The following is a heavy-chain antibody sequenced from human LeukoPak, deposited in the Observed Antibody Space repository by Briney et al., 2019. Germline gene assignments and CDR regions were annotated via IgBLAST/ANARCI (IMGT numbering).Heavy chain of an antibody. D-gene: IGHD1-26*01. CDR2: ISGSGDST. V-gene: IGHV3-23*01. CDR1: GSTFSIYA. J-gene: IGHJ4*02. Sequence: GGSLRLSCAASGSTFSIYAMSWVRQAPGKGLEWVSDISGSGDSTNYADSVKGRFTISRDNSKNTLYLQMNSLRAEDTAIYYCAKSRGSYWVPEFDYWGQGTLVTVSS. CDR3: AKSRGSYWVPEFDY.